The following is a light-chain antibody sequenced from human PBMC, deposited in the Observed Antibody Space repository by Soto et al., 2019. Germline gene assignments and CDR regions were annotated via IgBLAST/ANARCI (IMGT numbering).Light chain of an antibody. J-gene: IGLJ2*01. V-gene: IGLV1-36*01. Sequence: QSVLTQPPSVSGAPRQRVTISCSGSNSNIGYNGVSWYQQLPGKAPKLLIYYDDLLPSGVSDRFSGSKSDTSASLAISGLQSDDEADYYCAAWDDSLNGVVFGGGTKVTVL. CDR2: YDD. CDR3: AAWDDSLNGVV. CDR1: NSNIGYNG.